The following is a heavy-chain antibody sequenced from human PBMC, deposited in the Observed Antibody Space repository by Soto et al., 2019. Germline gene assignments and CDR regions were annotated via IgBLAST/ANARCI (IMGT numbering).Heavy chain of an antibody. V-gene: IGHV1-18*01. J-gene: IGHJ4*02. Sequence: QVHLVQSGAEVKKPGASVKGSCKGSGYAFTTYGITWVRQAPGQGLEWMGRISAHNGNTNYAQKLQGRVTVTRDTSTSTAYMELRSMRSDDTAVYYCARGRYGAYWGQGALVTVSS. CDR2: ISAHNGNT. CDR1: GYAFTTYG. D-gene: IGHD3-10*01. CDR3: ARGRYGAY.